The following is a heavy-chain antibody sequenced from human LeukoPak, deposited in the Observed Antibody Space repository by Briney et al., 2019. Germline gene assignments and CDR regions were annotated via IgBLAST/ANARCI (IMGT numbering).Heavy chain of an antibody. CDR2: IGTGSSTI. Sequence: GGSLRLSCAASGFTFSSYGMNWVRQAPGKGLEWVSYIGTGSSTIHYADSVKGRFTISRDNAKNSLYLQMNSLRDEDTAVYYCARHDYGGNSGDYWGQGTLVTVSS. CDR3: ARHDYGGNSGDY. CDR1: GFTFSSYG. J-gene: IGHJ4*02. V-gene: IGHV3-48*02. D-gene: IGHD4-23*01.